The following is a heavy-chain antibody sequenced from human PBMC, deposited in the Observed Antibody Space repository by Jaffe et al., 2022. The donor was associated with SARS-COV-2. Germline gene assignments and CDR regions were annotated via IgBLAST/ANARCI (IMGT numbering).Heavy chain of an antibody. J-gene: IGHJ3*02. D-gene: IGHD6-19*01. CDR2: IIPIFGTA. V-gene: IGHV1-69*01. CDR3: ARDDLRGYSSGWRDAFDI. Sequence: QVQLVQSGAEVKKPGSSVKVSCKASGGTFSSYAISWVRQAPGQGLEWMGGIIPIFGTANYAQKFQGRVTITADESTSTAYMELSSLRSEDTAVYYCARDDLRGYSSGWRDAFDIWGQGTMVTVSS. CDR1: GGTFSSYA.